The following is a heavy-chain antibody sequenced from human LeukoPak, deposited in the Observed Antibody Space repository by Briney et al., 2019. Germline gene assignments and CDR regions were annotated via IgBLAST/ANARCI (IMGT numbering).Heavy chain of an antibody. CDR3: ARELRVESTPGY. CDR2: ISGGGGYI. J-gene: IGHJ4*02. CDR1: GFIFSDYA. D-gene: IGHD5/OR15-5a*01. Sequence: GGSLRLSCEASGFIFSDYAMNWVRQAPGRGLEWVSSISGGGGYISYADSLQGRFTISRDNAKNSLYLQMNSLRAEDTAVYYCARELRVESTPGYWGQGTLVTVSS. V-gene: IGHV3-21*06.